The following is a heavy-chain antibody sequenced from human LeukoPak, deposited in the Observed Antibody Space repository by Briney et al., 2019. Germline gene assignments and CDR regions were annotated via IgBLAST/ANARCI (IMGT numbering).Heavy chain of an antibody. J-gene: IGHJ4*02. Sequence: ASVKVSCKASGYTFTGYYMHWLRQAPGQGLEWMGWIDPKRGGTNYAQKFQGRVTMSRDTSISTAYMEVSRLRSDDTAVYYCATSIEAEIWYFDYWGQGTLVTVSS. V-gene: IGHV1-2*02. D-gene: IGHD1-14*01. CDR3: ATSIEAEIWYFDY. CDR2: IDPKRGGT. CDR1: GYTFTGYY.